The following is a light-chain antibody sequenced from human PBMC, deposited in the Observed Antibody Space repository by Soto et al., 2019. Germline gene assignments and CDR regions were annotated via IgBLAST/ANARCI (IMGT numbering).Light chain of an antibody. CDR2: GAS. Sequence: EIVLTQSPGTLSLSPGERATLSCRASQSVSSSYFAWYQQKPGQPPRLLIYGASSRATGIPDRLSGSGSVTDVTRTISRLEPEDLAVDYCQQYGTSPWTFSQGTKVEVK. CDR3: QQYGTSPWT. V-gene: IGKV3-20*01. CDR1: QSVSSSY. J-gene: IGKJ1*01.